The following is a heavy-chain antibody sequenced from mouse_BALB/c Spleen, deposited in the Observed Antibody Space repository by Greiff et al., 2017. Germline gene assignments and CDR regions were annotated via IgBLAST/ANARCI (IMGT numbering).Heavy chain of an antibody. V-gene: IGHV5-6-5*01. Sequence: EVQVVESGGGLVKPGGSLKLSCAASGFTFSSYAMSWVRQTPEKRLEWVASISSGGSTYYPDSVKGRFTISRDNARNILYLQMSSLRSEDTAMYYCARGYGSSYVGFAYWGRGTLVTVSA. J-gene: IGHJ3*01. CDR3: ARGYGSSYVGFAY. CDR2: ISSGGST. CDR1: GFTFSSYA. D-gene: IGHD1-1*01.